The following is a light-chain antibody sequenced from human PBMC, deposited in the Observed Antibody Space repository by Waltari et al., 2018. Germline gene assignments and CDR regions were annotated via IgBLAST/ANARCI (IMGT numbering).Light chain of an antibody. Sequence: DIQMTQSPSTLSASVGDRVTITCRASQDIDRWLAWYQQKPGKAPKLLIFKASTLQTGVPSRFSGSGAGTEFTLTSNSLQPDDFAIYYCQHFDTYPWTFGQGTKVEIK. J-gene: IGKJ1*01. CDR1: QDIDRW. V-gene: IGKV1-5*03. CDR2: KAS. CDR3: QHFDTYPWT.